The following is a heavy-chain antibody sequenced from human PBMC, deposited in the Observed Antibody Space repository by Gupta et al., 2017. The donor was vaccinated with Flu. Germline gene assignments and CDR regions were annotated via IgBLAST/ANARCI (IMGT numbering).Heavy chain of an antibody. J-gene: IGHJ6*01. Sequence: QVQLVESGGGVVEPGRSLRLSCEASGFIFSSYGMHWVRQAPGKGLEWVAILWYDGSNKDYADSVKGRFTISRDNSKDTLYLQMNSLRAEDTAVYYCARESDYGGNYYYYGMDVWGPRDHGHRLL. CDR1: GFIFSSYG. D-gene: IGHD4-23*01. V-gene: IGHV3-33*01. CDR3: ARESDYGGNYYYYGMDV. CDR2: LWYDGSNK.